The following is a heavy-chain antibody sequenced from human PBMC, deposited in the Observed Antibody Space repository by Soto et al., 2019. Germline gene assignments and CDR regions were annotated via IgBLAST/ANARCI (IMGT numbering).Heavy chain of an antibody. V-gene: IGHV4-39*01. CDR3: ASHISSGSYYLHYYYMDV. CDR1: GGSISSGTNS. D-gene: IGHD3-10*01. J-gene: IGHJ6*03. Sequence: SETLSLTCIVSGGSISSGTNSWGWVRQPPGRGLEWIGSFYYTGSTYYNPSLKSRVTISVDTSKNQLSLKLSSVTAADTAAYYCASHISSGSYYLHYYYMDVWGKGTTVTVSS. CDR2: FYYTGST.